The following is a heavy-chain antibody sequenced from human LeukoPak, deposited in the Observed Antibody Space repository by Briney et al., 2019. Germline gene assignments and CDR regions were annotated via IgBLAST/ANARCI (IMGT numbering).Heavy chain of an antibody. D-gene: IGHD3-9*01. CDR3: ARDSYDILTGYYGGDFDY. CDR2: IIPILGIA. J-gene: IGHJ4*02. CDR1: GGTFSSYA. V-gene: IGHV1-69*04. Sequence: SVKVSCKASGGTFSSYAISWVRQAPGQGLEWMGRIIPILGIANYAQKFQGRVTITADKSTSTAYMELSSLRSEDTAVYYCARDSYDILTGYYGGDFDYWGQGTLVTVSS.